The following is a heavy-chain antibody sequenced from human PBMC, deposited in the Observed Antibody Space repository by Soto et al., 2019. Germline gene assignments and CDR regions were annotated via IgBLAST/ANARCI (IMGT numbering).Heavy chain of an antibody. CDR2: IKEDGSEK. V-gene: IGHV3-7*05. J-gene: IGHJ4*02. CDR3: ARPYKSSGYYLVYFDY. CDR1: GFTFSSYW. D-gene: IGHD3-22*01. Sequence: EVQLVESGGGLVQPGGSLRLSCAASGFTFSSYWMSWVRQAPGKGLEWVANIKEDGSEKYYVDSVKGRFTISRDNAKNSLYLQVNSLRVEDKAVYYCARPYKSSGYYLVYFDYWGQGALVTVSS.